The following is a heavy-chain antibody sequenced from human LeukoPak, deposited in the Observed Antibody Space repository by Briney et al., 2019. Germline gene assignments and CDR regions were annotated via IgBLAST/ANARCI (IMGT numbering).Heavy chain of an antibody. D-gene: IGHD1-26*01. CDR1: GYTFTSYG. Sequence: GASVTVSCMASGYTFTSYGIRWVRQAPGQGLAWMGWISAYNGNTNYAQKLQGRVTMTTDTSTSTAYMELRSLRSDDTAVYYCARGQVGAAYSFWGQGTLVTVSS. J-gene: IGHJ4*02. V-gene: IGHV1-18*01. CDR3: ARGQVGAAYSF. CDR2: ISAYNGNT.